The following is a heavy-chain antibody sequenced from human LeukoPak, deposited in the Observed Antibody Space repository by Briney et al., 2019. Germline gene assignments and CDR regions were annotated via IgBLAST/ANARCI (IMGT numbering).Heavy chain of an antibody. J-gene: IGHJ4*02. CDR3: ARDGGILGYCSSTSCGEPFDY. Sequence: PGGSLRLSCAASGFTFSSYGMHWVRQAPGKGLEWVAVIWYDGSNKYYADSVKGRFTIPRDNSKNTLYLQMNSLRAEDTAVYYCARDGGILGYCSSTSCGEPFDYWGQGTLVTVSS. V-gene: IGHV3-33*01. CDR2: IWYDGSNK. D-gene: IGHD2-2*01. CDR1: GFTFSSYG.